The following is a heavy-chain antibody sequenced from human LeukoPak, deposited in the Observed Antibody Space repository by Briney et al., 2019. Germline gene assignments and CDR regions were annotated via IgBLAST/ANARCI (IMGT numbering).Heavy chain of an antibody. CDR3: AREVGGGASGQ. V-gene: IGHV3-66*01. CDR2: IYSDGTI. D-gene: IGHD3-16*01. J-gene: IGHJ4*02. CDR1: GFTVSSNY. Sequence: GGSLRLSCAASGFTVSSNYMSWVRQVPGKGLEWVSVIYSDGTISYADSVKGRFTISRDNSENTLYLQMNSLRVEDTAMYYCAREVGGGASGQWGQGTLVTVSS.